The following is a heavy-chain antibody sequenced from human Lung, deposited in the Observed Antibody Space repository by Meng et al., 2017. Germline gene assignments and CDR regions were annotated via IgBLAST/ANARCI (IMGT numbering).Heavy chain of an antibody. CDR2: INPKSGDT. V-gene: IGHV1-2*06. CDR3: ARDEDISAAGKLFGDY. D-gene: IGHD6-13*01. CDR1: GYTFPDYW. J-gene: IGHJ4*02. Sequence: QVRLVQSGAEVKKPGASVKVSCKASGYTFPDYWLHWVRRAPGQGLEWMGRINPKSGDTHYAQRFQGRVTMTGDTSISTAYMELSGLRSDDTAMYYCARDEDISAAGKLFGDYWGQGTLVTVFS.